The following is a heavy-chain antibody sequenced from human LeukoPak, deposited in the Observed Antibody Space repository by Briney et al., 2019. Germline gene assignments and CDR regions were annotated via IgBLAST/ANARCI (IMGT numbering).Heavy chain of an antibody. Sequence: GGSLRLSCAASGFIFSSYGMHWVRQAPGKGLEWVAFISNDGNNRYHADSVKGRFTISRDNSKNTLYLQMDSLRAEDTAVYYCARDRAWNYFDYWGQGTLVTVSS. D-gene: IGHD3-3*01. J-gene: IGHJ4*02. CDR2: ISNDGNNR. CDR1: GFIFSSYG. V-gene: IGHV3-30*03. CDR3: ARDRAWNYFDY.